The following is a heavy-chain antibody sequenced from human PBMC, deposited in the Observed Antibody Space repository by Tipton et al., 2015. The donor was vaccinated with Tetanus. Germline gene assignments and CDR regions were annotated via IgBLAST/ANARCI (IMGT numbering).Heavy chain of an antibody. Sequence: GLVKPSETLSLTCTVSGDSLRTGDRNWSWIRQPSGKGLEWLAYVSSSGSTNSDYFLKSRITISRDTSTNQYFLKLSSVTPADTAVYFCARANYDFSMKGPFDSWGQGLMVVVSA. V-gene: IGHV4-61*08. CDR2: VSSSGST. CDR1: GDSLRTGDRN. J-gene: IGHJ4*02. D-gene: IGHD3-3*01. CDR3: ARANYDFSMKGPFDS.